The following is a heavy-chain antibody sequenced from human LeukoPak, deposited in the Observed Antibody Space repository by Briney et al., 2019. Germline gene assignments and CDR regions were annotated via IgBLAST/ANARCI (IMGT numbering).Heavy chain of an antibody. CDR1: GYSFTNYW. J-gene: IGHJ3*02. CDR3: ARLGTVDSFWGFDI. Sequence: GESLKISCQGSGYSFTNYWIGWVRQMPGKGLEWMGIIYPGDSDTKYSPSFEGQVTISVDKSISTAYLQWSSLKASDTAMYYCARLGTVDSFWGFDIWGQGTMVTVSS. V-gene: IGHV5-51*01. CDR2: IYPGDSDT. D-gene: IGHD3-16*01.